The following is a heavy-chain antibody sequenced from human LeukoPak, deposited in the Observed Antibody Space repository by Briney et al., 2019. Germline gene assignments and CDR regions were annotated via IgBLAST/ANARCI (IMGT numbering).Heavy chain of an antibody. V-gene: IGHV1-2*02. CDR2: INPNSGGT. J-gene: IGHJ4*02. D-gene: IGHD3-16*01. CDR3: ARVTGESKALDY. CDR1: GYTFTGYY. Sequence: ASVKVSCKASGYTFTGYYMHWVRHAPGQGLEWMGWINPNSGGTNYAQKFQGRVTMTRDTSISTAYMKLSRLRSDDTAVYYCARVTGESKALDYWGQGTLVTVSS.